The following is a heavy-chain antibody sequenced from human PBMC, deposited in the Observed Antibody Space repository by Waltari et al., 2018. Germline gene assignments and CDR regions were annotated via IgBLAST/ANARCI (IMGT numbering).Heavy chain of an antibody. CDR1: GDSINSGDYF. V-gene: IGHV4-30-4*08. D-gene: IGHD6-6*01. CDR3: ARVSQRPSIADRRGYYFDY. Sequence: QVQLQESGPGLVKPSQTLSLTCTVSGDSINSGDYFWSWIRQPPGKGLEWIGYIHYPGSTYYSPSLQSRVIISRDTSNNQFSLRLSSVTAADTAVYYCARVSQRPSIADRRGYYFDYWGQGTLATVSS. CDR2: IHYPGST. J-gene: IGHJ4*02.